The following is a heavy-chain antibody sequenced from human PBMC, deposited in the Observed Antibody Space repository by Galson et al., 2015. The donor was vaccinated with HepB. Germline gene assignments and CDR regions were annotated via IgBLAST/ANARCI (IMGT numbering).Heavy chain of an antibody. V-gene: IGHV2-5*02. CDR1: GFSLSTSGVG. CDR3: AHKPDSSGYYGYRQH. Sequence: PALVKPTQTLTLTCTFSGFSLSTSGVGVGWIRQPPGKALEWLALIYWDDDKRYSPSLKSRLTIIKDTSKNQVVLTMTNMDPVDTATYFCAHKPDSSGYYGYRQHWGQGTLVTVSS. CDR2: IYWDDDK. D-gene: IGHD3-22*01. J-gene: IGHJ1*01.